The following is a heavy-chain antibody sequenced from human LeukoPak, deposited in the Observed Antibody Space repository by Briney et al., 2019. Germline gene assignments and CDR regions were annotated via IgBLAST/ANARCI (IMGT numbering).Heavy chain of an antibody. V-gene: IGHV3-73*01. J-gene: IGHJ4*02. CDR3: TGDYYGSGSYADFDY. CDR1: GFTFSSYG. CDR2: IRSTANGYAT. D-gene: IGHD3-10*01. Sequence: GGSLRLSCAASGFTFSSYGMHWVRQASGKGLEWVGRIRSTANGYATAYAASVKGRFTISRDDSKNTAYLQMDSLKTEDTAVYYCTGDYYGSGSYADFDYWGQGTLVTVSS.